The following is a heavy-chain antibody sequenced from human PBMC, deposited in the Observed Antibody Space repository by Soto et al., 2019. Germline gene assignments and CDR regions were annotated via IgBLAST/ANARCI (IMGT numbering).Heavy chain of an antibody. CDR2: ISAYNGNT. J-gene: IGHJ4*02. D-gene: IGHD3-22*01. CDR3: ARDFIWTYCDSSGYPVLDY. Sequence: GASVKVSCKASGYTFTSYGISWVRQAPGQGLEWMGWISAYNGNTNYAQKLQGRVTMTTDTSTSTAYMELRSLRSDDTAVYYCARDFIWTYCDSSGYPVLDYWGQGTLVTVSS. CDR1: GYTFTSYG. V-gene: IGHV1-18*01.